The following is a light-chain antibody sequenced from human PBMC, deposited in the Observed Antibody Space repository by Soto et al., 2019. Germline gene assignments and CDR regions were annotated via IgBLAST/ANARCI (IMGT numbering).Light chain of an antibody. CDR1: QDISNH. V-gene: IGKV1-33*01. CDR3: QQYENVPYT. J-gene: IGKJ2*01. CDR2: QAF. Sequence: DIQMTQSPSSLSAAVGDKVTISCQASQDISNHLNWFQQKPGKAPELLIYQAFNLETGVPSRFSGSGSGTDFTFTISSLQPEDIATYYGQQYENVPYTFGQGTKLEIK.